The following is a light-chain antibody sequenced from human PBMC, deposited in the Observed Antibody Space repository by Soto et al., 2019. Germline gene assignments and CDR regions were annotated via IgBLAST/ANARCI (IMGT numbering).Light chain of an antibody. J-gene: IGLJ2*01. CDR3: SSYTSSSAPVV. Sequence: QSALTQPASVSGAPGQSITISCTGTSSDVGGYNYVSWYQQHPGKAPKLMIYDVSNRPSWVSNRFSGSKSGNTASLTISGLQAEDGADYYCSSYTSSSAPVVFGGGTQLTVL. CDR1: SSDVGGYNY. CDR2: DVS. V-gene: IGLV2-14*01.